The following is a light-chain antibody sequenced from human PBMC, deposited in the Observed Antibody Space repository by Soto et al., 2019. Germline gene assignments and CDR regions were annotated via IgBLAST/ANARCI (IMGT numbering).Light chain of an antibody. Sequence: EIVLTQSPATLSLSPGERATLSCRASQSISTYLAWYQQKPGQPPRLLIYDVSNRATGIPARFSGSGSGTDFTLTISSLEPEDFAVYYSQQYGSSPMYTFGQGTKLEIK. V-gene: IGKV3-11*01. CDR1: QSISTY. CDR2: DVS. CDR3: QQYGSSPMYT. J-gene: IGKJ2*01.